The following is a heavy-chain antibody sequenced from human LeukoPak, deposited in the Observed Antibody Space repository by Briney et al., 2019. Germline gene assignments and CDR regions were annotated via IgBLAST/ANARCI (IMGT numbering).Heavy chain of an antibody. D-gene: IGHD2-15*01. CDR1: GGSISSSSYY. J-gene: IGHJ4*02. Sequence: PSETLSLTCTVSGGSISSSSYYWGWIRQPPGKGLEWIGSIYYSGSTYYNPSLKSRVTISVDTSKNQFSLKLSSATAADTAVYYCAREINCSGGSCYSRPFDYWGQGTLVTVSS. V-gene: IGHV4-39*07. CDR3: AREINCSGGSCYSRPFDY. CDR2: IYYSGST.